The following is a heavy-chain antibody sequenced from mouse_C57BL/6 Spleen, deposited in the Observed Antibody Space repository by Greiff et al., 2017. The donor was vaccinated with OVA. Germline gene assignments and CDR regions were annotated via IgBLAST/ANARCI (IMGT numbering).Heavy chain of an antibody. CDR3: ARRRDGYYVPFDY. V-gene: IGHV1-66*01. Sequence: QVQLKQSGPELVKPGASVKISCKASGYSFTSYYIHWVKQRPGQGLEWIGWIYPGSGNTKYNEKFKGKATLTADTSSSTAYMQLSSLTSEDSAVYYCARRRDGYYVPFDYWGQGTTLTVSS. CDR1: GYSFTSYY. CDR2: IYPGSGNT. J-gene: IGHJ2*01. D-gene: IGHD2-3*01.